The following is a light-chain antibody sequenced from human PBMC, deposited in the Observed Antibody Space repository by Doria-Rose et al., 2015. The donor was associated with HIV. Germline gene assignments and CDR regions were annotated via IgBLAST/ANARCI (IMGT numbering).Light chain of an antibody. CDR3: QQYYDTPS. CDR2: CAS. Sequence: DIVLTQSPESLGMSLGERATLNCKSNQSLLYTSKNYLAWYQQKPGQPPKLLIYCASTRQSGVPARFSGSGSGTDFTLTISSLEAEDVAVYYCQQYYDTPSFGPGTTVDIK. J-gene: IGKJ3*01. V-gene: IGKV4-1*01. CDR1: QSLLYTSKNY.